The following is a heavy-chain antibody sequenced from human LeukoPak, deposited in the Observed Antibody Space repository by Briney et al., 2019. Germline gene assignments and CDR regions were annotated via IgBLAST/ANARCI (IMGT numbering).Heavy chain of an antibody. V-gene: IGHV3-21*01. CDR3: ARGPAYSGSYYEQGLSYYFDY. J-gene: IGHJ4*02. CDR2: ISSSSSYI. Sequence: GGSLRLSCAASGFTFSSYSMNWVHQAPGKGLEWVSSISSSSSYIYYADSVKGRFTISRDNAKNSLYLQMNSLRAEDTAVYYCARGPAYSGSYYEQGLSYYFDYWGQGTLVTVSS. CDR1: GFTFSSYS. D-gene: IGHD1-26*01.